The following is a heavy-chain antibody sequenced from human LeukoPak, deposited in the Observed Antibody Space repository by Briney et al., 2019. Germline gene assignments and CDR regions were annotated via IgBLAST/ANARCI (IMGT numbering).Heavy chain of an antibody. J-gene: IGHJ4*02. CDR1: GFTFSDSA. CDR2: IRSKANSYAT. V-gene: IGHV3-73*01. CDR3: TRRTKDTIFGVAPFDY. Sequence: QPGGSLKLSCAASGFTFSDSAMHWVRQASGKGLEWVGRIRSKANSYATAYAASVKGRFTISRDDSKNTAYPQMNSLKTEDTAVYYCTRRTKDTIFGVAPFDYWGQGTLVTVSS. D-gene: IGHD3-3*01.